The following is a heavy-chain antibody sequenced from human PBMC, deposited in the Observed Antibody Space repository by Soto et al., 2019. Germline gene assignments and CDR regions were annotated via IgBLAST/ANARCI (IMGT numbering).Heavy chain of an antibody. Sequence: PSETLSLTCAVYGWSFSAYYWIWIRQPPGKGLEWIGEINHRGSTKYNPSLKSRVTISVDTPKNQFSLKLSSVTAADTAVYYCASSGDYAYFQHWGQGTLVTV. CDR2: INHRGST. V-gene: IGHV4-34*01. J-gene: IGHJ1*01. CDR3: ASSGDYAYFQH. CDR1: GWSFSAYY. D-gene: IGHD2-21*02.